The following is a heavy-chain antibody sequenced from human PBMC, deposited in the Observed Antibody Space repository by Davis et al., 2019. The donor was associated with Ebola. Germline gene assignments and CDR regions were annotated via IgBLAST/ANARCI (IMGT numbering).Heavy chain of an antibody. CDR1: GYTFTSYG. V-gene: IGHV1-18*01. J-gene: IGHJ6*02. CDR3: ARDSGSSSHYGMDV. D-gene: IGHD6-13*01. Sequence: AASVKVSCKASGYTFTSYGISWVRQAPGQGLEWMGWISAYNGNTNYAQKLQGRVTMTTDTSTSTAYMELRSLRSDDTAVYYCARDSGSSSHYGMDVWGQGTTVTVSS. CDR2: ISAYNGNT.